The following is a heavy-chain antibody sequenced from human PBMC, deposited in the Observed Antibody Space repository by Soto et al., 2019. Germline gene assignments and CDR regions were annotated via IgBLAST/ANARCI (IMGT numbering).Heavy chain of an antibody. CDR3: ARGVLNYDILTGYLDP. Sequence: GASVKVSCKASGYTFTSYYMHWVRQAPGQGLEWMGIINPSGGSTSYAQKFQGRVTMTRDTSTSTVYMELSSLRSEDTAVYYCARGVLNYDILTGYLDPWGQGALVTVSS. J-gene: IGHJ5*02. V-gene: IGHV1-46*01. CDR1: GYTFTSYY. CDR2: INPSGGST. D-gene: IGHD3-9*01.